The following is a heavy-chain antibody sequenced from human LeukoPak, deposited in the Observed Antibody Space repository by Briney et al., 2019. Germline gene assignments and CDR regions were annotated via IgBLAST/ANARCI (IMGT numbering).Heavy chain of an antibody. D-gene: IGHD2-2*01. Sequence: LSQTLSLTCAISGDSVSSNSAAWNWIRQSPSRGLEWLGRTYYRSKWYNDYAVSVKSRITIKPDTSKNQFSLQLNSVTPEDTAVYYCARDLGWVVVPAATPPRFDPWGQGTLVTVSS. CDR1: GDSVSSNSAA. J-gene: IGHJ5*02. CDR2: TYYRSKWYN. CDR3: ARDLGWVVVPAATPPRFDP. V-gene: IGHV6-1*01.